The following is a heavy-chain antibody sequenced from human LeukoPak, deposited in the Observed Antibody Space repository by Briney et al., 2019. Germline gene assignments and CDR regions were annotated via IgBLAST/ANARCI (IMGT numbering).Heavy chain of an antibody. D-gene: IGHD3-22*01. CDR2: FDPEDGET. Sequence: ASVKVSCKVSGYSLTELSMHWVRQAPGKGLEWMGGFDPEDGETIYTQKFQGRVTMTEDTSTDTAYMELSSLRSEDTAVYYCATRYYDSSSSIDRWGQGTLVTVSS. CDR1: GYSLTELS. V-gene: IGHV1-24*01. J-gene: IGHJ5*02. CDR3: ATRYYDSSSSIDR.